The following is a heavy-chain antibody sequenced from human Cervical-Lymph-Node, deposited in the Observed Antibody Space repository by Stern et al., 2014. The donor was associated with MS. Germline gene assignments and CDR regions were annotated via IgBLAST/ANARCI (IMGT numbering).Heavy chain of an antibody. CDR2: IVPIFGTA. V-gene: IGHV1-69*01. CDR1: GGTFINHV. D-gene: IGHD3-10*01. Sequence: QVQLVESGAEVKKPGSSVKVSCKASGGTFINHVYTWVRQAPGQGLEWMGGIVPIFGTANYAQNFQGRVKITADESTSTVYMELSSLRSEDTAVYHCARGVQFGYYYYYGMDVWGQGTTVVVSS. CDR3: ARGVQFGYYYYYGMDV. J-gene: IGHJ6*02.